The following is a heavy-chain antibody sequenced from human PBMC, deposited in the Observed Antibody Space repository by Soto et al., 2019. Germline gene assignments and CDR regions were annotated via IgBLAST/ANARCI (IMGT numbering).Heavy chain of an antibody. CDR3: ARGVGNNWNYIWFDP. Sequence: QVQLVESGGGVVQPGRSLRLSCAASGFTFSSYGMHWVRQAPGKGLEWVAVISYDGNDKYYADSVKGRLSISRDNSKNTLYLQMNSLRVEDTAVYFCARGVGNNWNYIWFDPWGQGTLVTVSS. CDR1: GFTFSSYG. D-gene: IGHD1-7*01. J-gene: IGHJ5*02. CDR2: ISYDGNDK. V-gene: IGHV3-30*03.